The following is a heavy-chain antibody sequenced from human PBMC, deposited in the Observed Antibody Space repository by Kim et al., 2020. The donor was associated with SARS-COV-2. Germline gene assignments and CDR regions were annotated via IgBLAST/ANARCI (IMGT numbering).Heavy chain of an antibody. Sequence: SETLSLTCSVSGYSIRTHHYWGWIRQPPGKGLEWIASIYHDGHSFYNSSRRSRVTISVDTSRNQFSLQVTSVSAADTAVYYCARHNFMDVWGQGTTVIVSS. CDR1: GYSIRTHHY. CDR2: IYHDGHS. V-gene: IGHV4-38-2*02. D-gene: IGHD1-1*01. CDR3: ARHNFMDV. J-gene: IGHJ6*02.